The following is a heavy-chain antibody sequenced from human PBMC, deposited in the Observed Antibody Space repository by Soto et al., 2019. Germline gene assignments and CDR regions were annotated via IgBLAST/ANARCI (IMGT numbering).Heavy chain of an antibody. V-gene: IGHV4-30-4*08. CDR2: IYYSGNT. CDR1: GGCMSSKEVY. D-gene: IGHD3-9*01. CDR3: ARRQLRFFDSYGLDV. Sequence: SESLALTCVVSGGCMSSKEVYWSWIRQHPGKGLEWIGYIYYSGNTYYNPSLKSRVTISVDTPKNQFSLNLSSVTAADTAVYYCARRQLRFFDSYGLDVWGQGTTVTVSS. J-gene: IGHJ6*02.